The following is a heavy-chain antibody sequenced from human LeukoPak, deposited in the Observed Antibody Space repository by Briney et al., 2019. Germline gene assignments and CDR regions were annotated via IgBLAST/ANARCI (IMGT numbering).Heavy chain of an antibody. J-gene: IGHJ3*02. CDR2: ISWNSGSI. CDR1: GFTFDDYA. V-gene: IGHV3-9*03. Sequence: QPGRSLGLSCAASGFTFDDYAMHWVRQAPGKGLEWVSGISWNSGSIGYADSVKGRFTISRDNAKNSLYLQMNSLRAEDMALYYCAKNLLRKTAAGKRDAFDIWGQGTMVTVSS. CDR3: AKNLLRKTAAGKRDAFDI. D-gene: IGHD6-13*01.